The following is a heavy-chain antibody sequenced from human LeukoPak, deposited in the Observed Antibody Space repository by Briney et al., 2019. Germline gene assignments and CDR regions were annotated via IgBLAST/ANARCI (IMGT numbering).Heavy chain of an antibody. CDR3: ASGKVMVFGRYMDV. Sequence: SVTLSCNGAGVPCSSYAISWVRQAPRPGLGWMGGIIPIFRTANYAQKFQGRVTITTDESTSTAYMELSSLRSEDTAVYYCASGKVMVFGRYMDVWGKGTTVTVSS. CDR2: IIPIFRTA. CDR1: GVPCSSYA. D-gene: IGHD3/OR15-3a*01. J-gene: IGHJ6*03. V-gene: IGHV1-69*05.